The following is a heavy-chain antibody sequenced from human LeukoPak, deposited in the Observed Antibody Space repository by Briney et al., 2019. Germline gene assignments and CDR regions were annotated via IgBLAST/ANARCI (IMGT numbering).Heavy chain of an antibody. D-gene: IGHD1-26*01. CDR2: IRYDGSNK. CDR1: GFTFSSYG. V-gene: IGHV3-30*02. J-gene: IGHJ4*02. CDR3: AKDPPLTRGGSSHTYYFDY. Sequence: GGSLRLSCAASGFTFSSYGMHWVRQAPGKGLEWVAFIRYDGSNKYYADSVKGRFTISRDNSKNTLYLQMNSLRAEDTAVYYCAKDPPLTRGGSSHTYYFDYWGQGTLVTVSS.